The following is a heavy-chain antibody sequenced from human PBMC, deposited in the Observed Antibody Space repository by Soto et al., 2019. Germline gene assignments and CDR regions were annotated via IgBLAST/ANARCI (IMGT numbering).Heavy chain of an antibody. CDR2: IRWNSGSI. D-gene: IGHD4-17*01. CDR1: GFTFDDYA. J-gene: IGHJ4*02. CDR3: AKSSHDYGDYGVNVESGWVDY. Sequence: EVQLVESGGGLVQPGRSLRLSCAASGFTFDDYAMHWVRQAPGKGLEWVSGIRWNSGSIGYADSVKGRFTISRDNAKNSLYLQMNSLSAEDTALYYCAKSSHDYGDYGVNVESGWVDYWGQGTLVTVSS. V-gene: IGHV3-9*01.